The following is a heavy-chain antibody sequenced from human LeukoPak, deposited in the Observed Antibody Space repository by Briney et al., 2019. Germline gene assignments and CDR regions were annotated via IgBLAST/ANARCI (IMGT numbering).Heavy chain of an antibody. V-gene: IGHV1-69*01. CDR2: IIPIFGTA. Sequence: ASVKVSCKASGSTFSSYAISWVRQAPGQGLEWMGGIIPIFGTANYAQKFQGRVTITADESTSTAYMELSSLRSEDTAVYYCARDLENGYIDPDDAFDIWGQGTMVTVSS. J-gene: IGHJ3*02. CDR1: GSTFSSYA. D-gene: IGHD5-24*01. CDR3: ARDLENGYIDPDDAFDI.